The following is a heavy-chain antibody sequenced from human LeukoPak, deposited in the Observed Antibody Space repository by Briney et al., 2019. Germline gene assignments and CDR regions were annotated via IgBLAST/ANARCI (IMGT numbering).Heavy chain of an antibody. CDR2: IYYSGST. CDR3: ERVGWYGGLTEFDY. V-gene: IGHV4-61*01. CDR1: GGSVSSGSYY. J-gene: IGHJ4*02. D-gene: IGHD3-10*01. Sequence: SETLSLTCTVSGGSVSSGSYYWSWIRQPPGKGLEWIGYIYYSGSTNYNPSLKSRVTISGDTSKNQFSLKLSSVTAADTAVYYCERVGWYGGLTEFDYWGQGTLVTVSS.